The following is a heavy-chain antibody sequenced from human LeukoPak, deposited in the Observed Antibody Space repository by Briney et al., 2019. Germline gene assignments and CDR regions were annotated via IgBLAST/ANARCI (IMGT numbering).Heavy chain of an antibody. Sequence: SETLSLTCTVSGGSISSYYWSWIRQPPGKGLEWIGYIYYSGSTNYNPSLKSRVTISVDTSKNQFSLKLSSVTAADTAVYYCARDVGELGFNYWGQGTLVTVSP. CDR3: ARDVGELGFNY. J-gene: IGHJ4*02. CDR1: GGSISSYY. V-gene: IGHV4-59*01. CDR2: IYYSGST. D-gene: IGHD1-26*01.